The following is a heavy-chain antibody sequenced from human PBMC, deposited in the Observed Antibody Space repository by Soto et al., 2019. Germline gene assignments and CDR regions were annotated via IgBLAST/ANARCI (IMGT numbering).Heavy chain of an antibody. CDR1: GDSVSSNSAA. V-gene: IGHV6-1*01. D-gene: IGHD1-26*01. Sequence: SQTLSLTCAISGDSVSSNSAAWNWIRQSPSRGLEWLGRTYYRSKWYNDYAVSVKSRIPINPDTSKNQFSMQLNSLTPEDTAVYYCARVAWEPHDAFDIWGQGTMVTVSS. CDR2: TYYRSKWYN. J-gene: IGHJ3*02. CDR3: ARVAWEPHDAFDI.